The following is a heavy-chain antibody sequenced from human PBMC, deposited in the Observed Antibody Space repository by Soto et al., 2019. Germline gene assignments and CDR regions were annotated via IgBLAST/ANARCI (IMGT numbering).Heavy chain of an antibody. V-gene: IGHV4-59*01. CDR3: ARLNSVAGLPLDY. J-gene: IGHJ4*02. D-gene: IGHD6-19*01. CDR1: GGSISSYY. CDR2: IYYSGST. Sequence: QVPLQESGPGLVKPSETLSLTCTVSGGSISSYYWSWIRQPPGKGLEWIGYIYYSGSTNYNPSLKSRVTISVDTSKNQFSLKLSSVTAADTAVYYCARLNSVAGLPLDYWGQGTLVTVSS.